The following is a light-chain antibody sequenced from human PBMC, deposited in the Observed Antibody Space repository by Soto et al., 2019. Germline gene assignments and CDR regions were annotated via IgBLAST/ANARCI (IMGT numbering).Light chain of an antibody. CDR3: QQRTTSLT. CDR2: DAT. Sequence: EIVLTQSPATLSLSPGERATLSCRASQSVTWYLSWYQQKPGQAPRLLIYDATNRATGIPARFSGSGSGTDFTLTISSLEPEDFADYYCQQRTTSLTFGGGTRVEI. CDR1: QSVTWY. V-gene: IGKV3-11*01. J-gene: IGKJ4*01.